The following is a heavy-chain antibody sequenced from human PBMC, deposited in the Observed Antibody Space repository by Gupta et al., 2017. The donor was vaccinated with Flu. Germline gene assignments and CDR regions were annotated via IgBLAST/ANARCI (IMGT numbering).Heavy chain of an antibody. CDR3: ARDSELRSMHNYGMDV. CDR2: IWYDGSNK. Sequence: QVQLVQSGGGLVQLGGSLRLSCVASGFTFSGYGVYWVRQAPGKGLEWVAVIWYDGSNKYYADSVKGRFTISRDNSKNTLYLQMISLRAEDTAVYYCARDSELRSMHNYGMDVWGQGTTVTVSS. J-gene: IGHJ6*02. D-gene: IGHD3-3*01. CDR1: GFTFSGYG. V-gene: IGHV3-33*01.